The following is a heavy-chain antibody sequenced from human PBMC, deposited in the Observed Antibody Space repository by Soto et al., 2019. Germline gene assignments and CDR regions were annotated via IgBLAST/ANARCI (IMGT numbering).Heavy chain of an antibody. D-gene: IGHD2-2*01. CDR3: AKALGSSTNCFDY. CDR1: GFIFNNYA. J-gene: IGHJ4*02. Sequence: GGSLRLSCAVSGFIFNNYAMSWVRQAPGKGLGWVSAISISGGSTHYVDSVKGRFTISRDNSKNTLYVQMNSLRAEDTAVYYCAKALGSSTNCFDYWGQGTLVTVSS. V-gene: IGHV3-23*01. CDR2: ISISGGST.